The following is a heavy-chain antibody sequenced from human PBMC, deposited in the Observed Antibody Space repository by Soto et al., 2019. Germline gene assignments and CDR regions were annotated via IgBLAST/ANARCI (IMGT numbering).Heavy chain of an antibody. CDR3: ARDDGEAYDSSGYYSAY. J-gene: IGHJ4*02. V-gene: IGHV1-69*13. CDR1: GGTFSSYA. CDR2: IIPIFGTA. D-gene: IGHD3-22*01. Sequence: ASVKVSCKASGGTFSSYAISWVRQAPGQGLEWMGGIIPIFGTANYAQKFQGRVTITADESTSTAYMELSSLRSEDTAVYYCARDDGEAYDSSGYYSAYWGQGTLVTVSS.